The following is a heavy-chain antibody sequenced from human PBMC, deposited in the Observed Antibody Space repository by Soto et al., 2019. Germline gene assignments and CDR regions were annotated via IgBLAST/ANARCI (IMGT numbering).Heavy chain of an antibody. CDR2: INPNSGGT. CDR3: ARDYDFWSGELYYYYGMDV. CDR1: GYTFTGYY. J-gene: IGHJ6*02. Sequence: ASVEVSCKASGYTFTGYYMHWVRQAPGQGLEWMGWINPNSGGTNYAQKFQGRVTMTRDTSISTAYMELSRLRSDDTAVYYCARDYDFWSGELYYYYGMDVWGQGTTVTVSS. D-gene: IGHD3-3*01. V-gene: IGHV1-2*02.